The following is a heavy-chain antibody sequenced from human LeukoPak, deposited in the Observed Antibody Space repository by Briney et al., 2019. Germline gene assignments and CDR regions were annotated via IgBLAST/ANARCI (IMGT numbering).Heavy chain of an antibody. V-gene: IGHV4-59*01. CDR1: GGSISSYY. Sequence: SETLSLTCTVSGGSISSYYWSWIRQPPGKGLEWTGYIYYSGSTNYNPSLKSRVTISVDTSKNQFSLKLSSVTAADTAVYYCARAVGIVGATTRFDPWGQGTLVTVSS. CDR3: ARAVGIVGATTRFDP. D-gene: IGHD1-26*01. J-gene: IGHJ5*02. CDR2: IYYSGST.